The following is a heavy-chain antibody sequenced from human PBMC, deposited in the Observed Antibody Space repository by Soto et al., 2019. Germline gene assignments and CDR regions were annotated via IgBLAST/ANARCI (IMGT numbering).Heavy chain of an antibody. J-gene: IGHJ2*01. CDR1: GFTFSNYG. Sequence: QLQLVQSGAEVKNPGASVKVSCKASGFTFSNYGITWVRQAPGQGLEWMGWITANNGNTQFAQNLQGRVTMTTDTSTSTAYMELWRLRSDDTAVYYCARGYSYGSYWYFDLWGRGTLVTVSS. CDR2: ITANNGNT. D-gene: IGHD5-18*01. V-gene: IGHV1-18*04. CDR3: ARGYSYGSYWYFDL.